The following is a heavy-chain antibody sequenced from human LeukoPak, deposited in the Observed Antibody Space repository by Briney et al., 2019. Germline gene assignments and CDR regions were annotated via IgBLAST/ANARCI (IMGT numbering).Heavy chain of an antibody. J-gene: IGHJ6*03. CDR1: GGSFSGYY. CDR2: INHSGST. CDR3: AKSSILRENLYYFYYYMDV. D-gene: IGHD2-21*01. Sequence: SETLSLTCAVYGGSFSGYYWSWIRQPPGKGLEWIGEINHSGSTNYNPSLKSRVTISVDTSKNQFSLKLSSVTAADTAVYYCAKSSILRENLYYFYYYMDVWGKGTSVTISS. V-gene: IGHV4-34*01.